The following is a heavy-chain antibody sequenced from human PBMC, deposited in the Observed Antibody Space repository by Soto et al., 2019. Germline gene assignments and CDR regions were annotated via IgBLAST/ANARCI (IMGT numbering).Heavy chain of an antibody. CDR2: ISAYNGNT. D-gene: IGHD3-10*01. V-gene: IGHV1-18*01. J-gene: IGHJ6*02. Sequence: ASVKVSCKASGYTFTSYGISWVRQAPGQGLEWMGWISAYNGNTNYAQKLQGRVTMTTDTSTSTAYMELRSLRSDDTAVSYCARVVSLWFGSDGMDVLGQGTTVTVSS. CDR3: ARVVSLWFGSDGMDV. CDR1: GYTFTSYG.